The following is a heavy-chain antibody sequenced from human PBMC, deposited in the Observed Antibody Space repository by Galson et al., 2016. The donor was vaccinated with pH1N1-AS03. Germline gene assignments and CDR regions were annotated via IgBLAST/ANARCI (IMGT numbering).Heavy chain of an antibody. CDR2: IAAVGTT. CDR1: GFTVSTYD. V-gene: IGHV3-13*01. CDR3: AVWGYISNTHGLDV. D-gene: IGHD5-18*01. Sequence: SLRLSCAASGFTVSTYDMHWVRQSAGGGLEWVSLIAAVGTTEYAGSVKGRFTISRDNVKNSLYLQMNNLRAEDTALYYCAVWGYISNTHGLDVWGKGTTVTVSS. J-gene: IGHJ6*04.